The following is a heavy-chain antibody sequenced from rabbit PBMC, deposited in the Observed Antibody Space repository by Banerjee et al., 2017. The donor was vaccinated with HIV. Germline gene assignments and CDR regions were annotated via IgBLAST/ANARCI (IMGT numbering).Heavy chain of an antibody. V-gene: IGHV1S40*01. CDR1: GFSFSSSNW. D-gene: IGHD2-1*01. J-gene: IGHJ2*01. CDR3: ARAYNYDDNGDWDGFDP. CDR2: IHSVSGST. Sequence: QSLEESGGDLVKPGASLTLTCTASGFSFSSSNWICWVRQAPGKGLEWIACIHSVSGSTYYASWAKGRFTISKTSLPTVTLQMTSLTAADTATYFCARAYNYDDNGDWDGFDPWGQGTLVTVS.